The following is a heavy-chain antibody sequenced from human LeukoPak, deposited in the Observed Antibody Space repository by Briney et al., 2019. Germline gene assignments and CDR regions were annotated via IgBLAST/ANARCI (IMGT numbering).Heavy chain of an antibody. D-gene: IGHD3-22*01. CDR2: ISSGSSTI. J-gene: IGHJ4*02. CDR3: ARSGSSYDGSQSWFDY. CDR1: RLTFSSYI. V-gene: IGHV3-48*01. Sequence: GGSLRLSCAASRLTFSSYIMNWVRQAPGKGLEGISYISSGSSTIYYADSVKGRFTISRDNAKNSLYLHLSSLRAEDTAVYYCARSGSSYDGSQSWFDYWGQGTLVTVSS.